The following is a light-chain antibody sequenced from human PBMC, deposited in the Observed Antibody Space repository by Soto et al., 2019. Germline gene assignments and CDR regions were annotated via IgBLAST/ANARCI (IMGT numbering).Light chain of an antibody. V-gene: IGKV1-5*03. Sequence: DVEMTQSPSTLPTSIGDRVTINCRASQNVSNWLAWYQQKPGKAPKLLIYKASRLESGVPSRFSASGSGTDFTLTINSLQSDDIATYFCHQYSKESTFGQGTKLEI. CDR2: KAS. CDR3: HQYSKEST. CDR1: QNVSNW. J-gene: IGKJ2*01.